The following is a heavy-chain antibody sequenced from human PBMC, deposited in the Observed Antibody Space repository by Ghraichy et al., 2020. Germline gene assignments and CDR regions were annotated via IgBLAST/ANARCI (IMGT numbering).Heavy chain of an antibody. V-gene: IGHV3-21*01. D-gene: IGHD3-16*01. CDR1: GFTFSSYS. CDR3: ARDSRRLRFVTYYYYYYYMDV. Sequence: GGSLRLSCAASGFTFSSYSMNWVRQAPGKGLEWVSSISSSSSYIYYADSVKGRFTISRDNAKNSLYLQMNSLRAEDTAVYYCARDSRRLRFVTYYYYYYYMDVWGKWTTVTVSS. J-gene: IGHJ6*03. CDR2: ISSSSSYI.